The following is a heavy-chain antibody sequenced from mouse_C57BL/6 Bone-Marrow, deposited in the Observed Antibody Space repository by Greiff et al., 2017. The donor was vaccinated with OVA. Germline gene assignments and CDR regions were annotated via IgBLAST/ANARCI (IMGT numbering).Heavy chain of an antibody. CDR3: ARFVIYYDYLFDY. Sequence: QVQLQQSGAELVRPGTSVKVSCKASGYAFTNYLIEWVKQRPGQGLEWIGVINPGSGGTNYNEKFKGKATLTADKSSSTAYMQLSSLTSEDSAVYFCARFVIYYDYLFDYWGQGTTLTVSS. V-gene: IGHV1-54*01. CDR2: INPGSGGT. J-gene: IGHJ2*01. D-gene: IGHD2-4*01. CDR1: GYAFTNYL.